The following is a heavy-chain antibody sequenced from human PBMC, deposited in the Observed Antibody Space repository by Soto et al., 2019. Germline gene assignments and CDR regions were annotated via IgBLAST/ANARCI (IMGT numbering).Heavy chain of an antibody. CDR2: IYHSGST. CDR1: GYSISSGYY. Sequence: PSETLSLTCAVSGYSISSGYYWGWIRQPPGKGLEWIGSIYHSGSTYYNPSLKSRATISVDTSKTQFSRKLSSVAAADTAVYYCARDRPPPLIYSGCYWSPYYGMDVWGQGTTVTVSS. J-gene: IGHJ6*02. D-gene: IGHD1-26*01. V-gene: IGHV4-38-2*02. CDR3: ARDRPPPLIYSGCYWSPYYGMDV.